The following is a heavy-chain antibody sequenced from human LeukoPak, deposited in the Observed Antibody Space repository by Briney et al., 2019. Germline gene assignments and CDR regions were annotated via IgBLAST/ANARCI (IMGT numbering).Heavy chain of an antibody. J-gene: IGHJ2*01. CDR3: ARTDDSSGYYSDWYFDL. D-gene: IGHD3-22*01. CDR2: ISAYNGNT. Sequence: GASVKVSCKASGYTFTSYGISWVRQAPGQGLEWMGWISAYNGNTNCAQKLQGRVTMTTDTSTSTAYMELRSLRSDDTAVYYCARTDDSSGYYSDWYFDLCGRGTLVTVSS. CDR1: GYTFTSYG. V-gene: IGHV1-18*01.